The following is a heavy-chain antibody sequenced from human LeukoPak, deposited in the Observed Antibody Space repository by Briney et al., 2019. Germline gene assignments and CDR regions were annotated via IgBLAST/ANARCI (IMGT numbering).Heavy chain of an antibody. D-gene: IGHD6-13*01. J-gene: IGHJ3*01. CDR3: ARDLSSSWSPGV. V-gene: IGHV3-74*01. CDR2: ITNDGSST. Sequence: SGGSLRLSCAASGLTFSSHWMHWVRQAPGKGLVWVSRITNDGSSTTYADSVKGRFTISRDNSKNTIYLQMNSLRIEDTAMYYRARDLSSSWSPGVWGQGTMVSVSS. CDR1: GLTFSSHW.